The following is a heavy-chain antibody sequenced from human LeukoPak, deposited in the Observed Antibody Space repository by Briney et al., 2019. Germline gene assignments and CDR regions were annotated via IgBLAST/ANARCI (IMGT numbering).Heavy chain of an antibody. CDR2: MNLDGTET. D-gene: IGHD3-10*02. CDR3: ARSLSSPVPNY. V-gene: IGHV3-7*01. J-gene: IGHJ4*01. CDR1: GFPFSDHW. Sequence: PGGSLRLSCAASGFPFSDHWMNWVRQAPGKGLEWVANMNLDGTETYYVDSVKGRFTISRDNAKNTLYLQLDSLRAEDTAVYYCARSLSSPVPNYWGQGTLVTVSS.